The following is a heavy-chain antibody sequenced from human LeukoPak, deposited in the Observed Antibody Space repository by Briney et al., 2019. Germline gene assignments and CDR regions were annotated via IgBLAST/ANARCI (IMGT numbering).Heavy chain of an antibody. CDR3: AKRPRDSSGYYLGAFDG. CDR1: GFTFSSYA. CDR2: IGGSGGST. V-gene: IGHV3-23*01. Sequence: PGGSLRLSCAASGFTFSSYAMSWVRQAPGKGLEWVSAIGGSGGSTYYADSVKGRFTISRDNSNNTLYLQMSSLRADDTAVYFCAKRPRDSSGYYLGAFDGWGQGTTVTVSS. D-gene: IGHD3-22*01. J-gene: IGHJ3*01.